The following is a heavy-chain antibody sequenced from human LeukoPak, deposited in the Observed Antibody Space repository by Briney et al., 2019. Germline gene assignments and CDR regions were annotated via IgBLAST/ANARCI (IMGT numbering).Heavy chain of an antibody. V-gene: IGHV1-46*01. CDR3: TRRGAGDQVSPYYYYYYMDV. Sequence: GASVKVSCKASGYTFTNYYIHWVGQAPGQGREGMGIINPSSDSTSYAQKFQGRVTMARDMSTSTVYMELSSLRSEDTAVYYCTRRGAGDQVSPYYYYYYMDVWGKGTTVTVSS. J-gene: IGHJ6*03. CDR2: INPSSDST. CDR1: GYTFTNYY. D-gene: IGHD7-27*01.